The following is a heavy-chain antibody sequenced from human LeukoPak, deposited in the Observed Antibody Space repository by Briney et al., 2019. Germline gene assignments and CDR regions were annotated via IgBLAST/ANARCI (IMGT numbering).Heavy chain of an antibody. V-gene: IGHV4-4*07. J-gene: IGHJ4*02. CDR2: IHSTGIT. CDR3: ARDLGDGGWSGYFDS. Sequence: SETLSLTCTVSGGSISGYYWSWIRQSAGKGLEWIGHIHSTGITNYNPSLNSRVTISTDTSKNQISLKLTSVTAADTAVYYCARDLGDGGWSGYFDSWGQGTLVTVSS. CDR1: GGSISGYY. D-gene: IGHD6-19*01.